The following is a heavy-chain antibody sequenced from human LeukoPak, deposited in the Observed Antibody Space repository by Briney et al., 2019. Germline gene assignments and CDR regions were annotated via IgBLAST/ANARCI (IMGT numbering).Heavy chain of an antibody. D-gene: IGHD3-3*01. V-gene: IGHV1/OR15-1*01. Sequence: GASVKVSCKASGYIFTDYYMHWVRQAPGQELGWMGRINPNSGGTNYAQKFQGRVTMTRDTSISTAYTELSSLRSEDTAVYYCARGLNRRPAYDFWSGYYMDVWGKGTTVTVSS. J-gene: IGHJ6*03. CDR1: GYIFTDYY. CDR3: ARGLNRRPAYDFWSGYYMDV. CDR2: INPNSGGT.